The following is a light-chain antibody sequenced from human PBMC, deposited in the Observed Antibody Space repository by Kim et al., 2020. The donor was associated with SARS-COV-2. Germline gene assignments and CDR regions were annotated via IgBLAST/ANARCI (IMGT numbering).Light chain of an antibody. CDR3: GTWDGSLNSRV. Sequence: GQRVTISWSGSSSNIGTNNVNWYQQLPGAAPKLLIFSNSQRPSGVPDRFSGSKSGTSASLAISGLQSEDEADYYCGTWDGSLNSRVFGGGTQLTVL. CDR1: SSNIGTNN. J-gene: IGLJ2*01. V-gene: IGLV1-44*01. CDR2: SNS.